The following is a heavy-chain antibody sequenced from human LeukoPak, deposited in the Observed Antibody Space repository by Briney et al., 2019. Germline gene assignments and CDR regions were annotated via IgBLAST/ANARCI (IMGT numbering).Heavy chain of an antibody. V-gene: IGHV3-23*01. CDR2: ISGSGDST. CDR1: GFTFSIYA. J-gene: IGHJ4*02. Sequence: LTGGSLRLSCAASGFTFSIYAMSWVRQAPGKGLEWVSAISGSGDSTYYADSVKGRFTISRDNSENTLYLQMNSLRAEDTAVYYCARSYGSSGWQSDDFDYWGQGTLVTVSS. CDR3: ARSYGSSGWQSDDFDY. D-gene: IGHD6-19*01.